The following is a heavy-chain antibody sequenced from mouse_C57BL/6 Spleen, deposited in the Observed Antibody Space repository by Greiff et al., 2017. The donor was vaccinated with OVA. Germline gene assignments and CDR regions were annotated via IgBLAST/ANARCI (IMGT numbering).Heavy chain of an antibody. D-gene: IGHD2-3*01. V-gene: IGHV3-1*01. J-gene: IGHJ1*03. Sequence: EVKLVESGPGMVKPSQSLSLTCTVTGYSITSGYDWHWIRHFPGNKLEWMGYISYSGSTNYNPSLKSRISITHDTSKNHFFLKLNSVTTEDTATYYCAREGDGYLDWYFDVWGTGTTVTVSS. CDR3: AREGDGYLDWYFDV. CDR2: ISYSGST. CDR1: GYSITSGYD.